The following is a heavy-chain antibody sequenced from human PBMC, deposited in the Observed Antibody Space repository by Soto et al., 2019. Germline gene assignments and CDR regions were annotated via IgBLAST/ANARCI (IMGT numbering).Heavy chain of an antibody. CDR1: GGSISSYY. Sequence: SETLSLTCTVSGGSISSYYWSWLRQPPGKGLEWIGYIHSSGSTNYSPSLKSRVTISVDTSKNHFSLKLSSVTAADTAVYYCAREKLYAGNWFDPWGQGTLVTVSS. J-gene: IGHJ5*02. CDR3: AREKLYAGNWFDP. CDR2: IHSSGST. V-gene: IGHV4-59*01. D-gene: IGHD2-8*01.